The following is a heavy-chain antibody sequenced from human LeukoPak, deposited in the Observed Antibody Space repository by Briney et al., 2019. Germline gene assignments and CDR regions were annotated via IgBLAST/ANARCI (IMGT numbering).Heavy chain of an antibody. D-gene: IGHD3-22*01. CDR1: GFTFSSYG. CDR3: AKKWSGDYDSSGVNDAFDI. Sequence: GGSLRLSCAASGFTFSSYGMLWVRQAPGKGLEWVAFIRYHGSDKYYADSVKDRFTISRDNSKNTLYLQMNSLRAGDTAVYYCAKKWSGDYDSSGVNDAFDIWGQGTMVTVSS. CDR2: IRYHGSDK. J-gene: IGHJ3*02. V-gene: IGHV3-30*02.